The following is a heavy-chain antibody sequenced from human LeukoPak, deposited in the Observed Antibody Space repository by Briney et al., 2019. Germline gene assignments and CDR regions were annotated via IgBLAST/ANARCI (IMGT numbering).Heavy chain of an antibody. CDR2: IYYSGST. Sequence: SETLSLTCTVSGGSISSSSYYWGWIRQPPGKGLEWIGSIYYSGSTYYDPSLKSRVTISVDTSKNQFSLKLSSVTAADTAVYYCARHNGYSYYYYGMDVWGQGTTVTVSS. CDR3: ARHNGYSYYYYGMDV. J-gene: IGHJ6*02. D-gene: IGHD5-18*01. CDR1: GGSISSSSYY. V-gene: IGHV4-39*01.